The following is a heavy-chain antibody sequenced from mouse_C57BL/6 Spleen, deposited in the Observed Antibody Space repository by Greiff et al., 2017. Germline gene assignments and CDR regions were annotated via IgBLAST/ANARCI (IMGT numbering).Heavy chain of an antibody. J-gene: IGHJ2*01. CDR1: GYTFTDYY. D-gene: IGHD2-9*01. Sequence: VQLQQSGPELVKPGASVKISCKASGYTFTDYYMNWVKQSHGKSLEWIGDINPNNGGTSYNQKFKGKATLTVDKSSNTAYMELRSLTSEDSAVYYCARPYYGSYYFDYWGQGTTLTVSS. CDR3: ARPYYGSYYFDY. CDR2: INPNNGGT. V-gene: IGHV1-26*01.